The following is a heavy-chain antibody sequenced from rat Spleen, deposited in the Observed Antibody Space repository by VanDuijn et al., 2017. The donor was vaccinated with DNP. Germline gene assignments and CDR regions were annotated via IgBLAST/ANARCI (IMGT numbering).Heavy chain of an antibody. J-gene: IGHJ2*01. Sequence: EVQLVESGGGLVQPGRSLKLSCAASGFTFSDYYMAWVRQPPTKGLEWVASISYDGGNTYYRDSVTGRFTISRDNAKSTLYLQMNSLRSEDTATYYCSITESDYWGQGVMVTVSS. CDR1: GFTFSDYY. D-gene: IGHD1-11*01. CDR2: ISYDGGNT. CDR3: SITESDY. V-gene: IGHV5-20*01.